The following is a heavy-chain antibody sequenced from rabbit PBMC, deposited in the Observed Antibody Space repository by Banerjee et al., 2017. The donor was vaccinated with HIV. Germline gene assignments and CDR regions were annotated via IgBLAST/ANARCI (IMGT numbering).Heavy chain of an antibody. CDR3: ARGSSYYSYYYVMDL. V-gene: IGHV1S43*01. J-gene: IGHJ6*01. CDR1: GFDLSSYYY. Sequence: QEQLVESGGGLVQPEGSLTLTCKASGFDLSSYYYMCWVRQAPGKGLELIACIYTSSGGTYYASWVNGRFTISRSTSLNTVDLKMTSLTAADTATYFCARGSSYYSYYYVMDLWGPGTPRHRL. D-gene: IGHD8-1*01. CDR2: IYTSSGGT.